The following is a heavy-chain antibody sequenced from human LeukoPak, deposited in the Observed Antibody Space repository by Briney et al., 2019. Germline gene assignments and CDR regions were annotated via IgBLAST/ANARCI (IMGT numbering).Heavy chain of an antibody. D-gene: IGHD7-27*01. V-gene: IGHV1-69*13. CDR1: GGTFSNYA. Sequence: ASVKVSCKASGGTFSNYAISWVRQAPGQGLEWMGGIIPIFGTTNYAQKFQGRVTIVADESTSTAYMELSSLRSEDTAVYYCASNLGPWAPFDYWGQGTLVTVSS. CDR3: ASNLGPWAPFDY. J-gene: IGHJ4*02. CDR2: IIPIFGTT.